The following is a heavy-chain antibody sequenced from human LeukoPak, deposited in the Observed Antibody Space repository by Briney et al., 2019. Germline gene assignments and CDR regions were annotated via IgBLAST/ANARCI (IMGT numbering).Heavy chain of an antibody. CDR3: ARLGYSYGNWFDP. CDR2: IYGGGST. Sequence: TGGSLRLSCAASGFTVSSNYMGWVRQAPGKGLEWASVIYGGGSTYYADSVKGRFTISRDNSKNTLYLQMNSLRAEDTAVYYCARLGYSYGNWFDPWGQGTLVTVSS. D-gene: IGHD5-18*01. J-gene: IGHJ5*02. V-gene: IGHV3-66*04. CDR1: GFTVSSNY.